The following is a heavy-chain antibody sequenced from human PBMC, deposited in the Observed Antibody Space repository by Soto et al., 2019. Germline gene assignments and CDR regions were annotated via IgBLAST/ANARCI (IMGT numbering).Heavy chain of an antibody. Sequence: SSVKVSCKASGYTFTSHGISWVRQAPGQGLEWLGWISTYNSRTHYAQKVQGRVTMTTDTSTSTAYLDLRSLTFDDTAVYYCARARYCASPSCYKHYYYGMDTWGQGTTVTVSS. V-gene: IGHV1-18*04. CDR1: GYTFTSHG. CDR3: ARARYCASPSCYKHYYYGMDT. CDR2: ISTYNSRT. J-gene: IGHJ6*02. D-gene: IGHD2-2*02.